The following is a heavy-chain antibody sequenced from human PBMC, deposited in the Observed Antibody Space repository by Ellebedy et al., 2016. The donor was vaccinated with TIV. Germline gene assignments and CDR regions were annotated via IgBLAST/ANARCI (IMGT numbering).Heavy chain of an antibody. CDR2: IYFGRDT. D-gene: IGHD2-2*01. J-gene: IGHJ4*02. Sequence: SETLSLTXTVSGVSITGYYWSWIRQPPGKGLEWIGFIYFGRDTNYNPSLKSRVTISIDTSKSQFSLNLTSETAADTAVYYCARWRYQVLTFDSWGQGTLVTVSS. V-gene: IGHV4-59*13. CDR3: ARWRYQVLTFDS. CDR1: GVSITGYY.